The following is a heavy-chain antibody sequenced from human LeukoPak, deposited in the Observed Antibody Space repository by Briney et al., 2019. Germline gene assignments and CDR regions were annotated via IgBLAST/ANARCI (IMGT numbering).Heavy chain of an antibody. CDR1: GYTFTSYA. D-gene: IGHD5-24*01. V-gene: IGHV7-4-1*02. CDR3: ARDWRWLQLPNWFDP. J-gene: IGHJ5*02. CDR2: INTNTGNP. Sequence: ASVKVSCKASGYTFTSYAMNWGRQAPGQGLEWMGWINTNTGNPTYAQGFTGRFVFSLDTSVSTAYLQISSLKAEDTAVYYCARDWRWLQLPNWFDPWGQGTLVTVSS.